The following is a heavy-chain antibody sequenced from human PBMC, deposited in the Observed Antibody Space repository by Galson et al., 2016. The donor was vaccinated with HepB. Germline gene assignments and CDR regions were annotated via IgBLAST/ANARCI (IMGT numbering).Heavy chain of an antibody. CDR2: ISHSGTI. V-gene: IGHV4-4*02. D-gene: IGHD2-2*01. J-gene: IGHJ5*02. CDR1: GDSIYNNNW. Sequence: SETLSLTCAVSGDSIYNNNWWNWVRQPPGEGLEWIGEISHSGTINLNPSLKSRVAISLDKSKSHFSLKLSSVTAADTAMYYCARVAVGCSSTSCVFDPWGQGTLVIVSS. CDR3: ARVAVGCSSTSCVFDP.